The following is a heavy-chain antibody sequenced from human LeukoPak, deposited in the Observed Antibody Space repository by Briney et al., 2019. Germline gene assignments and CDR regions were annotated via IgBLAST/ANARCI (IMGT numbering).Heavy chain of an antibody. Sequence: ASVKVSCKASGGTFSSYAISWVRQAPGQGLEWMGGIIPIFGTANYAQKFQGRVTITADKSSRTAYMELSSLRSEDTAVYYCARHGNWNYGSYWGQGTLVTVSS. CDR1: GGTFSSYA. CDR2: IIPIFGTA. V-gene: IGHV1-69*06. D-gene: IGHD1-7*01. CDR3: ARHGNWNYGSY. J-gene: IGHJ4*02.